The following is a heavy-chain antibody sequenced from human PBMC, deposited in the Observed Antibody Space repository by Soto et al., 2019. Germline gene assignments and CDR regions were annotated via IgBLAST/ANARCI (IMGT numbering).Heavy chain of an antibody. V-gene: IGHV4-59*01. CDR3: ARVGYDFWSGYYTGYYYYGMDV. J-gene: IGHJ6*02. CDR2: IYYSGST. Sequence: PSETLSLTCTVSGGSISSYYWSWIRQPPGKGLEWIGYIYYSGSTNYNPSLKSRVTISVDTSKNQFSLKLSSVTAADTAVYYCARVGYDFWSGYYTGYYYYGMDVWGQGTTVTVSS. CDR1: GGSISSYY. D-gene: IGHD3-3*01.